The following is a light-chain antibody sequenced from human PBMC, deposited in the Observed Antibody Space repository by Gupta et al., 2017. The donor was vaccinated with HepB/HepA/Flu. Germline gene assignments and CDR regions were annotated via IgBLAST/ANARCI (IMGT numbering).Light chain of an antibody. V-gene: IGKV3-15*01. CDR1: PSVGTN. CDR3: QQYNNWPPFT. CDR2: GTS. Sequence: EIVMTPSPATLSVSPGERATLSCRASPSVGTNLAWYQHKPGQAPRLLIYGTSTRATGIPARFSGSGSGTEFTLTISSLQSEDFAVYYCQQYNNWPPFTFGPGTEVDIK. J-gene: IGKJ3*01.